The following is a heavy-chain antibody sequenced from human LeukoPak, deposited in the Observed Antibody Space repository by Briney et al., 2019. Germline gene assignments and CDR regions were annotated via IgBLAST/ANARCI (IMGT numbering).Heavy chain of an antibody. CDR2: IGTSTSYI. CDR3: AKGYSGYEPHSWYGSSISYFYYMDV. CDR1: GFTFINAW. Sequence: GGSLRLSCAASGFTFINAWMAWVRQAPGKGLEWVSSIGTSTSYIYYADSVKGRFTISRDNAKNSLYLEMNSLRAEDTAVYYCAKGYSGYEPHSWYGSSISYFYYMDVWGKGTMVTVSS. V-gene: IGHV3-21*04. J-gene: IGHJ6*03. D-gene: IGHD5-12*01.